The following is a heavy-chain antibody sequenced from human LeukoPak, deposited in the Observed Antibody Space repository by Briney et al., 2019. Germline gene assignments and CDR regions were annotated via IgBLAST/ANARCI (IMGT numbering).Heavy chain of an antibody. CDR2: ISAYNGST. CDR3: ARFPLQLEPLRSADY. CDR1: GYTFTSYG. J-gene: IGHJ4*02. Sequence: ASVKVSCKASGYTFTSYGISWVRQAPGQGLEWMGWISAYNGSTNYAQKLQGRVTMTTDTSTSTAYMELRSLRSDDTAVYYCARFPLQLEPLRSADYWGQGTLVTVSS. V-gene: IGHV1-18*01. D-gene: IGHD1-1*01.